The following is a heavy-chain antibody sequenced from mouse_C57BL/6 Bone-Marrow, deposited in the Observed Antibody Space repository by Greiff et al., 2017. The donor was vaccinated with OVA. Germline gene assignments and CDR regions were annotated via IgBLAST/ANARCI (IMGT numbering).Heavy chain of an antibody. CDR2: ISSGSSTI. V-gene: IGHV5-17*01. J-gene: IGHJ2*01. CDR1: GFTFSDYG. CDR3: ARNYYGVAPGFFDY. Sequence: DVHLVESGGGLVKPGGSLKLSCAASGFTFSDYGMHWVRQAPEKGLEWVAYISSGSSTIYYADTVKGRFTISRDNAKNTLFLQMTSLRSEDTAMYYCARNYYGVAPGFFDYWGQGTTLTVSS. D-gene: IGHD1-1*01.